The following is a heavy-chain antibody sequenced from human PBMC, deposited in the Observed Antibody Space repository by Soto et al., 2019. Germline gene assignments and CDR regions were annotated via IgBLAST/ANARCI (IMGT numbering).Heavy chain of an antibody. CDR2: ISGSGGST. J-gene: IGHJ4*02. CDR3: AYSSTPFDY. V-gene: IGHV3-23*01. CDR1: GFTFRSYA. D-gene: IGHD6-13*01. Sequence: PGGSLRLSCAASGFTFRSYAMSWVRQAPGKGLEWVSAISGSGGSTYYADSVKGRFTISRDNSKNTLYLQMNSLRAEDTAVYYRAYSSTPFDYWGQGTLVTVSS.